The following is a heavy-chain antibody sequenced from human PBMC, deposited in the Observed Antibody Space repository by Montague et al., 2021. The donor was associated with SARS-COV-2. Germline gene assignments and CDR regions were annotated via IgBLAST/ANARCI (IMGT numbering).Heavy chain of an antibody. CDR2: IYPGDSDT. D-gene: IGHD6-13*01. CDR1: GYSFTNYW. J-gene: IGHJ6*02. CDR3: ARQEASSWYVGLILFFYGLDV. V-gene: IGHV5-51*01. Sequence: QSGAEVKKPGESLRISCKGSGYSFTNYWIAWVRQMPGKGLEWVGIIYPGDSDTRYNPSFQRRVTISADKSIRTAYLQWSSLQASDTAIYYCARQEASSWYVGLILFFYGLDVWGQGTTVTVSS.